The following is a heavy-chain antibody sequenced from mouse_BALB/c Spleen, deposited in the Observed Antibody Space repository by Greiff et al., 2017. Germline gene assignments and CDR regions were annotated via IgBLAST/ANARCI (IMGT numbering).Heavy chain of an antibody. CDR3: ARGEYYDDGYAMDY. J-gene: IGHJ4*01. Sequence: QVQLQQPGSVLVRPGASVKLSCKASGYTFTSSWMHWAKQRPGQGLEWIGEIHPNSGNTNYNEKFKGKATLTVDTSSSTAYVDLSSLTSEDSAVDYCARGEYYDDGYAMDYWGQGTSVTVSA. V-gene: IGHV1S130*01. CDR1: GYTFTSSW. CDR2: IHPNSGNT. D-gene: IGHD2-4*01.